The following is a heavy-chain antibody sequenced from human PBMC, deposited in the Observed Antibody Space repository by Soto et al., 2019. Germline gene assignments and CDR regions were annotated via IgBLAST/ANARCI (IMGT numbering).Heavy chain of an antibody. Sequence: GASVKVSCKASGYTFTGYYMHWVRQAPGQGLEWMGWINPNSGGTNYAQKFQGWVTMTRDTSISTAYMELSRLRSDDTAVYYCARAGFLRIVATTILDYWGQGTLVTVSS. CDR2: INPNSGGT. CDR3: ARAGFLRIVATTILDY. J-gene: IGHJ4*02. D-gene: IGHD5-12*01. CDR1: GYTFTGYY. V-gene: IGHV1-2*04.